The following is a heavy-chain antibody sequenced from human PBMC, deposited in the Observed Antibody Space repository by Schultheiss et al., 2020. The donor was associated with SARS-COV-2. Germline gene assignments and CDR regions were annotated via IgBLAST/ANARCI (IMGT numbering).Heavy chain of an antibody. CDR3: SRDHSSSLDY. V-gene: IGHV3-30*12. Sequence: GESLKISCAASGFTFTNYAMHWVRQAPGKGLEWVAVISYDGSNKYYADSVKGRFTISRDNSKNTLYLQMNSLRAGDTAVYYCSRDHSSSLDYWGQGTLVTVSS. CDR1: GFTFTNYA. CDR2: ISYDGSNK. D-gene: IGHD6-13*01. J-gene: IGHJ4*02.